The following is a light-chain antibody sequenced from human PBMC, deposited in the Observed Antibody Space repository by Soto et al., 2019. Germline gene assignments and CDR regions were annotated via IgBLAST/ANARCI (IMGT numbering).Light chain of an antibody. CDR2: EAS. J-gene: IGKJ1*01. CDR3: QEYHSYSWT. V-gene: IGKV1-5*03. Sequence: DIQMTQSPSTLSPSVGETVTITCRASQNINKWLAWYQQKPGKPPKLLIYEASTLQSGVPSRFSGSASGTEFTLTISSLQPDDFATYYCQEYHSYSWTFGRGTKV. CDR1: QNINKW.